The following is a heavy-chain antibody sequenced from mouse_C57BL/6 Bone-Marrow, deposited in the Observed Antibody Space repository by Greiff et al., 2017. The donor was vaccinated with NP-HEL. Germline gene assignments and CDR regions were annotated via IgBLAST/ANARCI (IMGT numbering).Heavy chain of an antibody. CDR1: GFTFSDFN. V-gene: IGHV7-1*01. CDR2: SRNKANDYTT. Sequence: DVMLVESGGGLVQSGRSLRLSCATSGFTFSDFNMEWVRQAPGKGLEWIAASRNKANDYTTEYSASVKGRFIVSRDTSQSILYLQMNALRAEDTAIYYCARDNWDWYFDVWGTGTTVTVSS. D-gene: IGHD4-1*01. J-gene: IGHJ1*03. CDR3: ARDNWDWYFDV.